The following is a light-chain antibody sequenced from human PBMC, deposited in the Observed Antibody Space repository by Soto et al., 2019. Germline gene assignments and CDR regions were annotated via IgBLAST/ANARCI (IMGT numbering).Light chain of an antibody. CDR2: RAS. J-gene: IGKJ2*01. V-gene: IGKV1-5*03. Sequence: DIQMTQSPSTLSASVGDRVTITCRASQGISNYLAWYHQKPGKAPKLLIYRASTLESGVPSRFSGRGSATEFTLSISSLQPDDFANYYCQQYSTFPSTFGQGTKLEIK. CDR1: QGISNY. CDR3: QQYSTFPST.